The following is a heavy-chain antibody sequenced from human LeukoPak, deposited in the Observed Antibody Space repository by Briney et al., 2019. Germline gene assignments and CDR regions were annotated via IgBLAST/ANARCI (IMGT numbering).Heavy chain of an antibody. J-gene: IGHJ4*02. CDR1: GFTFSSYA. D-gene: IGHD6-6*01. CDR3: ARGGEYSSSSLWY. CDR2: ISSNGDNT. V-gene: IGHV3-64*01. Sequence: GGSLRLSCAASGFTFSSYAMHWVRQAPGKGLEYVSAISSNGDNTYYANSVKGRFTISRDNSKNTLYLQMGSLRAEDMAVYYCARGGEYSSSSLWYWGQGTLVTVSS.